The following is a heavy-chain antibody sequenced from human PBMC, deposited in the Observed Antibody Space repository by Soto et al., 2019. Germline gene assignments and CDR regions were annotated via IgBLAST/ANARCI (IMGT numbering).Heavy chain of an antibody. Sequence: SVKVSCKASGGTFSSYAISWARQAPGQGLEWMGGIIPIFGTANYAQKFQGRVTITADKSTSTAYMELSSLRSEDTAVYYCARDEEVERARLGMGVWGQGTTVTVSS. V-gene: IGHV1-69*06. CDR2: IIPIFGTA. CDR3: ARDEEVERARLGMGV. D-gene: IGHD2-2*01. J-gene: IGHJ6*02. CDR1: GGTFSSYA.